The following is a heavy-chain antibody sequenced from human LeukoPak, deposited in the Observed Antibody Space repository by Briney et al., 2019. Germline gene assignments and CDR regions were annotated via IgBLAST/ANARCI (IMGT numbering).Heavy chain of an antibody. Sequence: GGSLRLSCAASGFTFSNYYMSWVRQAPGKGLEWVANIRQDGSDKYYVDSAKGRFTISRDNARNSLSLQMNSLRVEDTAVYYCARDVREYCSSSSCPPYYSDYWGQGTLVTVSS. CDR1: GFTFSNYY. J-gene: IGHJ4*02. V-gene: IGHV3-7*01. D-gene: IGHD2-2*01. CDR3: ARDVREYCSSSSCPPYYSDY. CDR2: IRQDGSDK.